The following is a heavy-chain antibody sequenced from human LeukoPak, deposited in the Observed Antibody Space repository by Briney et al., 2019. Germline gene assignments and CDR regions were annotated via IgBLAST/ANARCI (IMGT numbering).Heavy chain of an antibody. CDR1: GYTFTGYY. CDR3: ARDWRCSSTSCSGLGGSLSTNWFDP. CDR2: INPNSGGT. J-gene: IGHJ5*02. V-gene: IGHV1-2*02. D-gene: IGHD2-2*01. Sequence: GASVKVSCKASGYTFTGYYMHWVRQAPGQGLEWMGWINPNSGGTNYAQKFQGRVTMTRDTSISTAYMELSRLRSDDTAVYYCARDWRCSSTSCSGLGGSLSTNWFDPWGQGTLVTVSS.